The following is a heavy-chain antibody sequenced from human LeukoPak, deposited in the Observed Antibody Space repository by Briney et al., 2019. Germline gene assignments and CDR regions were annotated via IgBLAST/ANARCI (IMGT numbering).Heavy chain of an antibody. CDR1: GYSFTTYH. CDR3: ARIGGMIFGDY. J-gene: IGHJ4*02. V-gene: IGHV1-2*02. D-gene: IGHD3/OR15-3a*01. Sequence: ASVKVSCKPSGYSFTTYHLHWVRQAPPQGHEWMGWIDPSGGDTSYAQTFQGGVTMTRDTSISPAYMQLDRLTSDEAAVYFCARIGGMIFGDYGCQGTGVIVS. CDR2: IDPSGGDT.